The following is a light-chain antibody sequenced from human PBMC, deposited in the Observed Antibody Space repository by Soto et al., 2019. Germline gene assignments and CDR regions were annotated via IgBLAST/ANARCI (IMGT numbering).Light chain of an antibody. Sequence: DIQITQSPSSLSASVGDRVTITCRAGQSTSIYVNWYQQKPGKAPKLLIYAASSLQSGVPSRFSGSESGTDFTLTISSLQPEDFANYYCQQSYSTPYTFGQGTKLEIK. CDR2: AAS. CDR3: QQSYSTPYT. J-gene: IGKJ2*01. V-gene: IGKV1-39*01. CDR1: QSTSIY.